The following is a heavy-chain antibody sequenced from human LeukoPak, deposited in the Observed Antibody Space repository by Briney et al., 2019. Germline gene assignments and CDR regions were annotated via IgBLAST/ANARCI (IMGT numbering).Heavy chain of an antibody. J-gene: IGHJ4*02. Sequence: GGSLRLSCAASGFTFSNYWMHWVRQVPGKGLVWVSRINTDGSTIDYADSLKGRFTIPRDDAKNTLYLQMYSLRDEDTAIYYCARAGSYRFDYWGQGTLVTVSS. CDR3: ARAGSYRFDY. CDR1: GFTFSNYW. D-gene: IGHD3-16*02. CDR2: INTDGSTI. V-gene: IGHV3-74*01.